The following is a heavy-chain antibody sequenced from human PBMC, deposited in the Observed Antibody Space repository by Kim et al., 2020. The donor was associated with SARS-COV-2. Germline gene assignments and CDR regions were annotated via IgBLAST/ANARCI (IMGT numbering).Heavy chain of an antibody. CDR1: GFTFSNYG. Sequence: GGSLRLSCAASGFTFSNYGMSWVRQAPGKGLEWVSGISGSGDTTTYADSVKGRFTVSRDNSKNTLYLQMSSLRAEDTAIYYCANPRQPDYWGQGTLVTVPS. CDR3: ANPRQPDY. V-gene: IGHV3-23*01. CDR2: ISGSGDTT. J-gene: IGHJ4*02. D-gene: IGHD6-13*01.